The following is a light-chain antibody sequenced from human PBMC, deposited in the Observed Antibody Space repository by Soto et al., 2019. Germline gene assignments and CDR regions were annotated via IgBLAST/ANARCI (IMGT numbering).Light chain of an antibody. CDR2: GVS. CDR1: QSVNNN. J-gene: IGKJ2*01. V-gene: IGKV3-15*01. Sequence: EIVMTQSPATLSVSPGQGATLSCRASQSVNNNLAWYQRKPGQAPRLLIYGVSNRAAGIPARFSGSGSGTEFTLTISSLQSEDFAVYYCQQYTHRPTMYTSGQGTKLEIK. CDR3: QQYTHRPTMYT.